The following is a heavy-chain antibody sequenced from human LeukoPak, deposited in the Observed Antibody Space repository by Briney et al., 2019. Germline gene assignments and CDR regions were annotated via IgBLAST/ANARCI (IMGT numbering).Heavy chain of an antibody. Sequence: KPGASVKVSCTASGFAFTSYYMQWVRQAPGQRPDWMGIIHPSGGSASYARKFQDRVTMARDVSTSTVYMELSSLTSEDTALYYCARGRYNWNYPETNYYMDVWGKGTTVTVSS. V-gene: IGHV1-46*01. CDR3: ARGRYNWNYPETNYYMDV. CDR2: IHPSGGSA. CDR1: GFAFTSYY. J-gene: IGHJ6*03. D-gene: IGHD1-7*01.